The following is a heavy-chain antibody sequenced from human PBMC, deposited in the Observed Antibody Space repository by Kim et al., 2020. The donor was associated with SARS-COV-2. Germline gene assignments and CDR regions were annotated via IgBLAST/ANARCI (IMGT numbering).Heavy chain of an antibody. Sequence: YNPSLKSRVTISVDTSKNQFSLKLSSVTAADTAVYYWARGRRRDGYNFDYWGQGTLVTVSS. D-gene: IGHD5-12*01. J-gene: IGHJ4*02. CDR3: ARGRRRDGYNFDY. V-gene: IGHV4-31*02.